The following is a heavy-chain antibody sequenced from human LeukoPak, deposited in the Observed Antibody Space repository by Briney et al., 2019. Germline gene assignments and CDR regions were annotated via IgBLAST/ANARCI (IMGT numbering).Heavy chain of an antibody. CDR2: IYYSGST. CDR1: GGSISSYY. CDR3: ARWNYYGSGSWYYFDY. Sequence: AETLSLTCTVSGGSISSYYWSWIRQPPGKGLEWIGYIYYSGSTNYNPSLKSRVTISVDTSKNQFSLKLSSVTAADTAVYYCARWNYYGSGSWYYFDYWGQGTLVTVSS. V-gene: IGHV4-59*01. J-gene: IGHJ4*02. D-gene: IGHD3-10*01.